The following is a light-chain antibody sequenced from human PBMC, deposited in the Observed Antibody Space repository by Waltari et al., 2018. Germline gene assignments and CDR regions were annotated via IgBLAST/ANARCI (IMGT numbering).Light chain of an antibody. CDR3: MQSLETPRT. V-gene: IGKV2-28*01. CDR2: LGF. J-gene: IGKJ1*01. Sequence: DIVLTQSPLSLHVTPGEPASISCRSSESLLHRNGYTYLYWYLQKPGQSPQLLIYLGFDRASGVPDRFSGGGSGTDFTLNISRVEAEDVGVYYCMQSLETPRTFGQGTKVEIK. CDR1: ESLLHRNGYTY.